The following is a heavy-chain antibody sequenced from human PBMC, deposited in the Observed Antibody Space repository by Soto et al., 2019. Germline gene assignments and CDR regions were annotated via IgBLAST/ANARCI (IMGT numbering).Heavy chain of an antibody. J-gene: IGHJ4*02. V-gene: IGHV4-39*01. CDR2: IYYSGSA. Sequence: QLQLQEPGPGLVKPSETLSIHCTVYGGSINNSSFYWGWVRQPPGKRLEWIGSIYYSGSAYYNPSLKSRLTIPVDTSKNQFSLSLSSVTAADTAVYFCARRPLVRGIIPYYFGSWGQGTLVTVSS. D-gene: IGHD3-10*01. CDR3: ARRPLVRGIIPYYFGS. CDR1: GGSINNSSFY.